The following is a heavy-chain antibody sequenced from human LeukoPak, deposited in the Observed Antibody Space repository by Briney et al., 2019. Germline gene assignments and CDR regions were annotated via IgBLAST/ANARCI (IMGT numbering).Heavy chain of an antibody. J-gene: IGHJ4*02. CDR2: INHSGST. Sequence: SETLSLTCAVYGGSFSGYYWSWIRQPPGKGLEWIGEINHSGSTNYNPSLKSRVTISVDTSKNQFSLKLSSVTAADTAVCYCASRLAPSDYWGQGTLVTVSS. CDR1: GGSFSGYY. D-gene: IGHD3-9*01. V-gene: IGHV4-34*01. CDR3: ASRLAPSDY.